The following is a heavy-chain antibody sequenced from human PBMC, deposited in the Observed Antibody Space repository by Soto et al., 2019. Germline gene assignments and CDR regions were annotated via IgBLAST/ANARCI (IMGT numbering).Heavy chain of an antibody. J-gene: IGHJ5*02. CDR2: TYYRSKWYS. Sequence: SQTLSLTCAISGDSVSSYNGAGNWIRQSPSRGLEWLGRTYYRSKWYSDYALSVRSRIIINPDTSKNQFSLQLNSVNPEDTAVYFCARGEGVRYDNAFYSLPFDPWGRGTLVT. V-gene: IGHV6-1*01. CDR3: ARGEGVRYDNAFYSLPFDP. CDR1: GDSVSSYNGA. D-gene: IGHD3-22*01.